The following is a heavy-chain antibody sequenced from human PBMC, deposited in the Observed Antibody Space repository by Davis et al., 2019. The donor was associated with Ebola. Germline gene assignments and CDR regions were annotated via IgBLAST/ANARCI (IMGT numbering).Heavy chain of an antibody. CDR2: ISYDGSNK. Sequence: GGSLRLSCAASGFTFSSYAMHWVRQAPGKGLEWVAVISYDGSNKYYADSVKGRFTISRDDSKNTAYLQMNSLKTEDTAVYYCTSTDTRNRGDYWGQGTLVTVSS. CDR1: GFTFSSYA. V-gene: IGHV3-30-3*01. D-gene: IGHD1-14*01. J-gene: IGHJ4*02. CDR3: TSTDTRNRGDY.